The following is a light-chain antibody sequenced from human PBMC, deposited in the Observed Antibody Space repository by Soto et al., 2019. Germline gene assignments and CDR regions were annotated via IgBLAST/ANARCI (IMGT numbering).Light chain of an antibody. CDR3: QSYDSSLSGFYV. Sequence: QPVLTQPPSLSGAPGQRVTISCTGSSSNIGAGYDVHWYQQLPGRAPKLLIYANSNRPSGVPDRFSGSRSGTSASLAITGLQAEDEADYSCQSYDSSLSGFYVFGTGTKVTVL. V-gene: IGLV1-40*01. J-gene: IGLJ1*01. CDR1: SSNIGAGYD. CDR2: ANS.